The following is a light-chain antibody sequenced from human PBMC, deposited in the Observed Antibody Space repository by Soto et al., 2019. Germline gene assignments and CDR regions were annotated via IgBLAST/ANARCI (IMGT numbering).Light chain of an antibody. CDR1: QSVSSSD. J-gene: IGKJ4*01. V-gene: IGKV3-20*01. CDR2: GAS. CDR3: QHYGSLVLT. Sequence: EIVLTQSPGTLSLSPGDRATLSCRASQSVSSSDLAWYQQKPGQAPRLLIYGASSRATGIPDRFSGSGSGTDFTLTISRLEPEDFAVYYCQHYGSLVLTFGGGTKVEIK.